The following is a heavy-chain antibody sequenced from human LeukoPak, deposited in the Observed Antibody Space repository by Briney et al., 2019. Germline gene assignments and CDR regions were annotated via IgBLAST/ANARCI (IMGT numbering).Heavy chain of an antibody. CDR3: ASPQTHFDY. V-gene: IGHV4-34*01. CDR2: INHSGST. CDR1: GGSFIGYY. J-gene: IGHJ4*02. Sequence: SGPLSLPFAVFGGSFIGYYWSWIRQPPGKGLGWIGEINHSGSTNYNPSLKSRVTISVDTSKNQFSLKPSSVTAADAAVYYCASPQTHFDYWGPGTLVTVSS.